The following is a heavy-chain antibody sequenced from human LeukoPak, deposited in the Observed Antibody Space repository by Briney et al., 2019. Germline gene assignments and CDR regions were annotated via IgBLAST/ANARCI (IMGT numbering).Heavy chain of an antibody. V-gene: IGHV4-59*12. CDR3: ARDGCSGGSCRYAFDI. J-gene: IGHJ3*02. CDR1: GGSISSYY. Sequence: SETLSLTCTVSGGSISSYYWSWIRQPPGKGLKWIGYIYYSGSTSYSPSLRSRVTISVDESKNQFSLKLSSVTAADTAVYYCARDGCSGGSCRYAFDIWGQGTMVTVSS. D-gene: IGHD2-15*01. CDR2: IYYSGST.